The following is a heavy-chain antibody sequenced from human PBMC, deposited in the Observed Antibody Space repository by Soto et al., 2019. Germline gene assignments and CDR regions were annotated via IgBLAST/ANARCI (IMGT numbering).Heavy chain of an antibody. CDR3: AKTRHCSSTSCYSAVSDY. CDR1: GFTFSSYA. Sequence: EVQLLESGGGLVQPGGSLRLSCAASGFTFSSYAMSWVRQAPGKGLEWVSAISGSGGSTYYADSVKGRFTISRDNSKNTLYLQMNSLRAEDTAVYYCAKTRHCSSTSCYSAVSDYWGQGTLVTVSS. D-gene: IGHD2-2*01. CDR2: ISGSGGST. V-gene: IGHV3-23*01. J-gene: IGHJ4*02.